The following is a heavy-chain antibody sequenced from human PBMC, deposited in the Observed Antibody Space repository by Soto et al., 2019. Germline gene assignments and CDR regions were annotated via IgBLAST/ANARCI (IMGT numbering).Heavy chain of an antibody. V-gene: IGHV3-7*01. D-gene: IGHD2-21*01. CDR2: IRQDGSEK. CDR3: ARDGRVYSQDLSYHYMDV. CDR1: GFTFSHYW. Sequence: GGSLRLSCADSGFTFSHYWMTWVRQAPGKGLEWVANIRQDGSEKYYVDSVKGRFTISRDNAKNSLYLQMNSLRAEDTAVYYCARDGRVYSQDLSYHYMDVWGKGTTVTV. J-gene: IGHJ6*03.